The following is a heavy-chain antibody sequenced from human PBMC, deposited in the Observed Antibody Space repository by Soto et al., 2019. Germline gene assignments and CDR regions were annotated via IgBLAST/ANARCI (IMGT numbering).Heavy chain of an antibody. V-gene: IGHV3-53*02. CDR1: GFTVSTNY. CDR2: LHGSGST. Sequence: EVQLVQTGGGLIQPGGSLRLSCVASGFTVSTNYLSWVRQVPGKGLEWVSVLHGSGSTSYADSVKGRFTISRDNARNTFYLQMNSLRVEDTAVYYCARKPPAAIQGWACGMDVWGQGTTVTVSS. D-gene: IGHD2-2*01. J-gene: IGHJ6*02. CDR3: ARKPPAAIQGWACGMDV.